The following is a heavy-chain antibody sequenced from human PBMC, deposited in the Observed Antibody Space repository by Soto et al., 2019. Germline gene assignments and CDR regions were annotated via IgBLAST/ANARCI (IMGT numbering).Heavy chain of an antibody. CDR2: MNPNSGNT. D-gene: IGHD4-17*01. CDR3: ARGYGYGDYPYNWFDP. Sequence: QVQLVQSGAEVKKPGASVKGSCKASGYTFTSYDINWVRQATGQGLEWMGWMNPNSGNTGYAQKFQGRVTMTRNTSISTAYMELSSLRSEDTAVYYCARGYGYGDYPYNWFDPWGQGTLVTVSS. J-gene: IGHJ5*02. V-gene: IGHV1-8*01. CDR1: GYTFTSYD.